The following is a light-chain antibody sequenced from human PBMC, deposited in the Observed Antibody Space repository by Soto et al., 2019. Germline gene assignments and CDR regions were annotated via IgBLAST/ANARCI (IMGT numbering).Light chain of an antibody. Sequence: DIQMTQSPSSLSASVGDRVTITCRASQSTRNNLNWYQQKPGKAPNLLIYAASSLPSGVPSRFSGSGSGTDFTLTISSLQPEDFATYYCQQGDSAPFPFGQGTKVDIK. CDR3: QQGDSAPFP. V-gene: IGKV1-39*01. CDR2: AAS. J-gene: IGKJ2*01. CDR1: QSTRNN.